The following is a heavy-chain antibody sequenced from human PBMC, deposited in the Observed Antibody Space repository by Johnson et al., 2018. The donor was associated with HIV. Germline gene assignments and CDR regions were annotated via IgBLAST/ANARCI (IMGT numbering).Heavy chain of an antibody. J-gene: IGHJ3*02. V-gene: IGHV3-30*02. Sequence: QVQLVESGGGVVQPGGSLTLSCVTSGFVFSDYVMHWVRQAPGKGLDWVTFIRYDGSEKYYTDSVRGRFTISRDNSKNTLYLQMNSLRAEDTAVYYCAKVYCGGDCSFGGAAFNIWGQGTMVTVSS. D-gene: IGHD2-21*02. CDR2: IRYDGSEK. CDR1: GFVFSDYV. CDR3: AKVYCGGDCSFGGAAFNI.